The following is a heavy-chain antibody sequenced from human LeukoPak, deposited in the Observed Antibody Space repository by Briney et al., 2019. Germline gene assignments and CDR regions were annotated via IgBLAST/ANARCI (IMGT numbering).Heavy chain of an antibody. J-gene: IGHJ4*02. CDR3: ASGGTAEYYMYFAY. D-gene: IGHD2/OR15-2a*01. V-gene: IGHV1-2*02. Sequence: ASVKVSCKTSAYTFTAYYIHWVRQAPGQGLEWMGWINPYSGTTNYAQNFQGRVTMTRDTSISTAYMELSSLISDDTAVYFCASGGTAEYYMYFAYWGQGSLVIVSS. CDR1: AYTFTAYY. CDR2: INPYSGTT.